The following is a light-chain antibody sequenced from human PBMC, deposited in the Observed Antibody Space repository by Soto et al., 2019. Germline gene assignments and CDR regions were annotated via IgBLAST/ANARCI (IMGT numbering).Light chain of an antibody. CDR3: QQYGSSLYT. Sequence: ETVLTQSPGTLSLSPGERATLSRRASQSVSSSYLAWYQQKPGQAPRLLIYGASIRATGIPDRFSGSGSGTDFTLTISRLEPEDFAVYYCQQYGSSLYTFGQGTKLEIK. CDR1: QSVSSSY. J-gene: IGKJ2*01. V-gene: IGKV3-20*01. CDR2: GAS.